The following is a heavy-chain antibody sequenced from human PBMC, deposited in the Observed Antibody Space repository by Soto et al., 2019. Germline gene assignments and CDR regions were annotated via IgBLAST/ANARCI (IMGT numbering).Heavy chain of an antibody. J-gene: IGHJ4*02. Sequence: QVQLVQSGAEVKKPGSSVKVSCKASGGTFSSYAISWVRQAPGQGLEWMGGIIPIFGTADYAQKFQGRVTITAXXXTXXAYMELRSLRCEDTAVYYCASHYDSSGYYYRGLDYWGQGTLVTVSS. CDR2: IIPIFGTA. CDR3: ASHYDSSGYYYRGLDY. V-gene: IGHV1-69*12. CDR1: GGTFSSYA. D-gene: IGHD3-22*01.